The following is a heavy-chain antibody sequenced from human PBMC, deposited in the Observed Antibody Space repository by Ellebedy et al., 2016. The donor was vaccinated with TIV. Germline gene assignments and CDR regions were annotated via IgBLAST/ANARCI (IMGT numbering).Heavy chain of an antibody. J-gene: IGHJ4*02. D-gene: IGHD4-23*01. CDR1: GGSISSGGYS. V-gene: IGHV4-30-2*01. CDR3: ARGSLETVVTLYGRYFDY. Sequence: SETLSLXXAVSGGSISSGGYSWSWIRQPPGKGLEWIGYIYHSGSTYYNPSLKSRVTISVDRSKNQFSLKLSSVTAADTAVYYCARGSLETVVTLYGRYFDYWGQGTLVTVSS. CDR2: IYHSGST.